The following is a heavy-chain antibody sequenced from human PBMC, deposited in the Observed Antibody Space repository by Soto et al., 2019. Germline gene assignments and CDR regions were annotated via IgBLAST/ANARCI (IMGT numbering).Heavy chain of an antibody. CDR1: GFTFGSYW. Sequence: GGSLRLACAASGFTFGSYWMHWVRQAPGKGLVWVSRINSDGSSTSYADSVKGRFTISRDNAKNTLYLQMNSLRAEDTAVYYCAREDVTIFGVVITLYYYGMDVWGQGTTVTVSS. J-gene: IGHJ6*02. V-gene: IGHV3-74*01. CDR2: INSDGSST. D-gene: IGHD3-3*01. CDR3: AREDVTIFGVVITLYYYGMDV.